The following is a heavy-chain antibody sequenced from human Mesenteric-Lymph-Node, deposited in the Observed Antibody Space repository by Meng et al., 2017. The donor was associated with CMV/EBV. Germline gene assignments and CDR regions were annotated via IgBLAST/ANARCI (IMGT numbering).Heavy chain of an antibody. V-gene: IGHV3-33*01. CDR3: ARNAWSLRNRDYGMDV. CDR2: IWHDGSNK. D-gene: IGHD3-16*01. CDR1: GFTFSTYG. J-gene: IGHJ6*02. Sequence: GESLKISCAASGFTFSTYGMHWVRQAPGKGLEWVAIIWHDGSNKYYVDSVKGRFTISRDNSKSTLYLQMNSLRAEDTAVYYCARNAWSLRNRDYGMDVWGQGTTVTVSS.